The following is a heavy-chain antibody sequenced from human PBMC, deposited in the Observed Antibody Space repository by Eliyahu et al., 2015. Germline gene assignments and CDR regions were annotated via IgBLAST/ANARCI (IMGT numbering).Heavy chain of an antibody. D-gene: IGHD5-18*01. CDR2: IATYSGNT. CDR1: GYXFNXXG. CDR3: ARTLPEYTALPWGSFDP. J-gene: IGHJ5*02. V-gene: IGHV1-18*01. Sequence: QIQLVQSGAEVKKPGASVKVSCKTXGYXFNXXGISWLRQAPGQGLEWLGWIATYSGNTNXAQKVQGRVSMTTDTSTATAYMELWSLTSDDTAVYYCARTLPEYTALPWGSFDPWGQGTLVTVSS.